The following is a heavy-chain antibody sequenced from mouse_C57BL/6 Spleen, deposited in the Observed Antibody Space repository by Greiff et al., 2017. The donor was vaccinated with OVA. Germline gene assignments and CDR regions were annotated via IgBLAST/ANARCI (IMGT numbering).Heavy chain of an antibody. Sequence: VQLQQPGAELVMPGASVKLSCKASGYTFTSYWMHWVKQRPGQGLEWIGEIDPSDSYTNYNQKFKGKSTLTVDKSSSTAYMQLSSLTSEDSAVYYCARSGSNYERNYFDYWGQGTTLTVSS. CDR3: ARSGSNYERNYFDY. CDR2: IDPSDSYT. V-gene: IGHV1-69*01. CDR1: GYTFTSYW. J-gene: IGHJ2*01. D-gene: IGHD2-5*01.